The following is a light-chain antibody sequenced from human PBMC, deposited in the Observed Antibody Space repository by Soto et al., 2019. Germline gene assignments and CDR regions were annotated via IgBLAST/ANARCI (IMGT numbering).Light chain of an antibody. CDR2: DTS. V-gene: IGKV3-15*01. J-gene: IGKJ5*01. Sequence: EIVMTQSPATLSVSPGEGATLSCRASQGIGDTLAWYQQKPGQTPRPLIYDTSIRATGVPARFSGSGSGTEFTLTISSLQSEDFAVYYCQQYNNWPPTITFGQGTRLEIK. CDR1: QGIGDT. CDR3: QQYNNWPPTIT.